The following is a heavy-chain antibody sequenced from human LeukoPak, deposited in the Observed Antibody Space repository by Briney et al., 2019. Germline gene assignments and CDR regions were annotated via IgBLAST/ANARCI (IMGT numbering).Heavy chain of an antibody. CDR3: ARYVVYGSGKYYFDY. CDR1: GGSVSSTTYF. J-gene: IGHJ4*02. Sequence: SETLSLTCTVSGGSVSSTTYFWSWIRQPPGKGLEWIASINYSGSTYYNPSLKRRVPISVDTSENQFSLRLSSVTAADTAVYYCARYVVYGSGKYYFDYWGQGTLVTVSS. CDR2: INYSGST. D-gene: IGHD3-10*01. V-gene: IGHV4-39*01.